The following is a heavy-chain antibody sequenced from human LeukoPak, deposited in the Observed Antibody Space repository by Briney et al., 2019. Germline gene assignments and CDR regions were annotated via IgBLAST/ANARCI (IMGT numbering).Heavy chain of an antibody. CDR2: ISTYEGDT. J-gene: IGHJ4*02. D-gene: IGHD2/OR15-2a*01. V-gene: IGHV1-18*01. CDR1: GYTFTQFA. Sequence: ASVTVSFMCTGYTFTQFAISWVRQAPCQGRDWLGWISTYEGDTKYAQQLQGRVTMTRDTSTNTAYMELRSLRSDDTAVYYCARDPSNSIGRHIFFDFWGEGTLVAVSS. CDR3: ARDPSNSIGRHIFFDF.